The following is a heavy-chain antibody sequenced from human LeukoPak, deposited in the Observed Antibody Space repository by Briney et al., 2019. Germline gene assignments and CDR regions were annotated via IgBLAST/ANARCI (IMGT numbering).Heavy chain of an antibody. CDR1: GYSFTSYW. D-gene: IGHD3-9*01. CDR2: IYPGDSDT. Sequence: GESLKMSCMGSGYSFTSYWIGWVRQMPGKGLEWMGIIYPGDSDTRYSPSFEGQVTISADKSISTAYLQWSSLKASDTAMYYCARRSGTYIGTTGYLYFFDYWGQGTLVTVSS. J-gene: IGHJ4*02. V-gene: IGHV5-51*01. CDR3: ARRSGTYIGTTGYLYFFDY.